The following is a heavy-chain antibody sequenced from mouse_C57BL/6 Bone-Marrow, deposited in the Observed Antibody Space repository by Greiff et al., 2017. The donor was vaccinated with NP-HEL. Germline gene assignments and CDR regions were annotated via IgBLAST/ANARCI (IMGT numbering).Heavy chain of an antibody. CDR1: GFTFSSYG. Sequence: DVQLVESGGDLVKPGGSLKLSCAASGFTFSSYGMSWVRQTPDKRLEWVATISSGGSYTYYPDSVKGRFTISRDNAKNTLYLQMSSLKSEDTARYYCARQGSYSPFAYWGQGTLGTVSA. CDR3: ARQGSYSPFAY. J-gene: IGHJ3*01. CDR2: ISSGGSYT. D-gene: IGHD2-10*01. V-gene: IGHV5-6*01.